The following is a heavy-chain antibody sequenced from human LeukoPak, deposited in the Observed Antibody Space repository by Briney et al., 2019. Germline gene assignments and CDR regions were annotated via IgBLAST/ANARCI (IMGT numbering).Heavy chain of an antibody. CDR3: AREGWGLLPRPRNWFDP. J-gene: IGHJ5*02. CDR2: IYYSGST. Sequence: KASETLSLTCTVSGGSVSSGSYYWSWIRQPPGKGLEWIGYIYYSGSTNYNPSLKSRVTISVDTSKNQFSLKLSSVTAADTAVYYCAREGWGLLPRPRNWFDPWGQGTLVTVSS. D-gene: IGHD1-26*01. CDR1: GGSVSSGSYY. V-gene: IGHV4-61*01.